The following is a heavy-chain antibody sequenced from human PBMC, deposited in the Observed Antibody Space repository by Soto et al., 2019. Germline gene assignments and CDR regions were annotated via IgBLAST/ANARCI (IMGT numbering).Heavy chain of an antibody. J-gene: IGHJ5*02. Sequence: QMQLVQSGAEVRMRGSSVKVSCKASGGTFSTYSINWVRQAPGQGLEWMGGIIPLFGTTNYEQKFKGRVTITADESTSPAYMELSSLRAEDAAVYYCARGATHGSSGYFWFDPCGQGTLVTVSS. CDR2: IIPLFGTT. D-gene: IGHD6-13*01. V-gene: IGHV1-69*01. CDR1: GGTFSTYS. CDR3: ARGATHGSSGYFWFDP.